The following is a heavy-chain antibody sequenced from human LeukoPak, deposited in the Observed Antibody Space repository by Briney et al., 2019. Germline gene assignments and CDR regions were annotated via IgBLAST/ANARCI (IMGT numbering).Heavy chain of an antibody. D-gene: IGHD2-8*01. CDR2: IFSGGST. CDR1: GFTVSNNY. J-gene: IGHJ4*02. CDR3: ARGSATRYCTNGVCHYFDY. Sequence: GGSLRLSCAASGFTVSNNYMSWVRQAPGKGLEWVSVIFSGGSTNYADSVKGRLTISRDNSKNTLYLQMNSLRAEDTAVYYCARGSATRYCTNGVCHYFDYWGQGTLVTVSS. V-gene: IGHV3-66*01.